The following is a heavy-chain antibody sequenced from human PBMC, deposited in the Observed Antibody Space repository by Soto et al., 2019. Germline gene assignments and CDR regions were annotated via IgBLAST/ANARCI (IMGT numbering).Heavy chain of an antibody. CDR1: GDSVSSNSAA. Sequence: SQTLSLTCAISGDSVSSNSAAWNWIRQSPSRGLEWLGRTYYRSKWYNDYAVSVKSRITINPDTSKNQFSLQLNSVTPEDTAVYYCARDMGIWGEENNYYYYGMDVWGQGTTVTVSS. V-gene: IGHV6-1*01. CDR3: ARDMGIWGEENNYYYYGMDV. CDR2: TYYRSKWYN. J-gene: IGHJ6*02. D-gene: IGHD6-13*01.